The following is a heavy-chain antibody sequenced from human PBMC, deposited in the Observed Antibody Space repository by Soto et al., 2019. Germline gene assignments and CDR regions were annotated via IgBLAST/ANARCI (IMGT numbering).Heavy chain of an antibody. Sequence: QITLKESGPTLVKPTQTLTLTCIFSGFSLRTSGVGVCWIRQPPGKALEWLGFIYWNDDKRYSPSLKSRLTITQDTSKHQVVLTMTNMDPVDTATYYCAKSGSSGGYGWFDPWGQGTLVTVSS. CDR1: GFSLRTSGVG. CDR2: IYWNDDK. V-gene: IGHV2-5*01. CDR3: AKSGSSGGYGWFDP. J-gene: IGHJ5*02. D-gene: IGHD6-19*01.